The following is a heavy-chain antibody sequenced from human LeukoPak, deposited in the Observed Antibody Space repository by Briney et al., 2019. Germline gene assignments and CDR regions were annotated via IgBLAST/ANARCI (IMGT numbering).Heavy chain of an antibody. CDR1: GFTFSSYA. J-gene: IGHJ4*02. CDR2: ISGSGGST. CDR3: AKDLVVVTARDY. V-gene: IGHV3-23*01. D-gene: IGHD2-21*02. Sequence: PGGTLRLSCAASGFTFSSYAMSWVRQAPGEGLEWVSAISGSGGSTYYADSVKGRFTISRDNSKNTLYLQMNSLRAEDTAVYYCAKDLVVVTARDYWGQGTLVTVSS.